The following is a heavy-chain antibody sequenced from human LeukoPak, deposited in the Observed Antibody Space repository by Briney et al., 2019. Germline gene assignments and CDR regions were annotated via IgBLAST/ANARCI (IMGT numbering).Heavy chain of an antibody. D-gene: IGHD1-26*01. Sequence: ASVTVSCKASGYTLTDHYMHWVRQAPGQGLEWMGWINPNSGDTNYAQKFQGRVTMTRDTSISTAYMELSRLTSDDTAIYYCARDWRGSYFPDFWGQGTLVTVSS. V-gene: IGHV1-2*02. J-gene: IGHJ4*02. CDR1: GYTLTDHY. CDR2: INPNSGDT. CDR3: ARDWRGSYFPDF.